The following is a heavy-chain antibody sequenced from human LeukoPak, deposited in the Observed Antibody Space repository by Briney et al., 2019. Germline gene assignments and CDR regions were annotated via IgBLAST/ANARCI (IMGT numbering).Heavy chain of an antibody. D-gene: IGHD3-10*01. CDR2: INRGGDT. Sequence: PSETLSLTCAVSGGSFSGHYWSWIRQPPGMGLQRIGEINRGGDTNYNPSLKSRVTISLDTSKNQFSLKLNSVTAADTAVYYCARGYGSGSYFGYWGQGTLVTVSS. CDR1: GGSFSGHY. CDR3: ARGYGSGSYFGY. V-gene: IGHV4-34*01. J-gene: IGHJ4*02.